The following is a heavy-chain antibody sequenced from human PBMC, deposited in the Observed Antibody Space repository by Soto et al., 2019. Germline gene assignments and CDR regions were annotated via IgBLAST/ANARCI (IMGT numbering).Heavy chain of an antibody. CDR3: ASSVDTAMVTIDY. J-gene: IGHJ4*02. V-gene: IGHV1-69*13. CDR1: GGTFSSYA. Sequence: SVKVSCKASGGTFSSYAISWVRQAPGQGLEWMGGIIPIFGTANYAQKFQGRVTITADESTSTAYMELSSLRSEDTAVYYCASSVDTAMVTIDYWGQGTLVTVSS. CDR2: IIPIFGTA. D-gene: IGHD5-18*01.